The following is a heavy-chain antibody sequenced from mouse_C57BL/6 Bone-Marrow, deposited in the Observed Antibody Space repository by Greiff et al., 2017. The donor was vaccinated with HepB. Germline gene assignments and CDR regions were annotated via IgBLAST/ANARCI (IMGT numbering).Heavy chain of an antibody. CDR2: IYTGGTYT. Sequence: EVKLVESGGDLVKPGGSLKLSCTASGFTFSTSGMSWVRQTPDKRLEWVATIYTGGTYTYYPDSVKGRFTISKDAAKNTLFLLMSSLRSEDSAIYYCARDRFDYYFDYWGQGTTLTVSS. CDR3: ARDRFDYYFDY. V-gene: IGHV5-6*01. CDR1: GFTFSTSG. J-gene: IGHJ2*01. D-gene: IGHD2-14*01.